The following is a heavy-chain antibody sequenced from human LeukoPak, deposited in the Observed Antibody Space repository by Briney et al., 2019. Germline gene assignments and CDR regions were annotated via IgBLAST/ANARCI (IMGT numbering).Heavy chain of an antibody. CDR1: GFTFSSYA. J-gene: IGHJ4*02. CDR2: ISGSGGST. Sequence: GGSLRLSCAASGFTFSSYAMSWVRQAPGKGLECVSAISGSGGSTYYADSVKGRFTISRDNSKNTLYLQMNSLRAEDTAVYYCAKVGKLYYDFWSGYYPGSDYWGQGTLVTVSS. D-gene: IGHD3-3*01. V-gene: IGHV3-23*01. CDR3: AKVGKLYYDFWSGYYPGSDY.